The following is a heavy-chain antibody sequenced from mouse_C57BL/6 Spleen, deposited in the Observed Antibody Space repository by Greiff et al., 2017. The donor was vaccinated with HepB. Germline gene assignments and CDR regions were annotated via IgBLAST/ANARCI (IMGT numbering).Heavy chain of an antibody. CDR3: TRPQSLEFDYSPMDY. D-gene: IGHD2-4*01. V-gene: IGHV1-15*01. CDR1: GYTFTDYE. CDR2: IDPETGGT. J-gene: IGHJ4*01. Sequence: QVHVKQSGAELVRPGASVTLSCKASGYTFTDYEMHWVKQTPVHGLEWIGAIDPETGGTAYNQKFKGKAILTADKSSSTAYMELRSLTSEDSAVYYCTRPQSLEFDYSPMDYWGQGTSVTVSS.